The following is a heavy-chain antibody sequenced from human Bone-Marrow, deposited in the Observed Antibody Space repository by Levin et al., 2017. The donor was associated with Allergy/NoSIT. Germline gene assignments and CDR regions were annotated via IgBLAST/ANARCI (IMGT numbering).Heavy chain of an antibody. J-gene: IGHJ3*02. V-gene: IGHV4-4*02. CDR1: GGSISSSNW. CDR2: IYHSGST. CDR3: ARVDGLAAAALGLNAFDI. Sequence: GSLRLSCAVSGGSISSSNWWSWVRQPPGKGLEWIGEIYHSGSTNYNPSLKSRVTISVDKSKNQFSLKLSSVTAADTAVYYCARVDGLAAAALGLNAFDIWGQGTMVTVSS. D-gene: IGHD6-13*01.